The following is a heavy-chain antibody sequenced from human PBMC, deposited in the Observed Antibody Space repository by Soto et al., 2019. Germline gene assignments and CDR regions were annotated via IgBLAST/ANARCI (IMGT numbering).Heavy chain of an antibody. CDR3: ARDPLTIFGVVSMGDV. CDR2: IYSGGST. V-gene: IGHV3-66*01. CDR1: GFTVSSNY. D-gene: IGHD3-3*01. Sequence: EVQLVESGGGLVQPGGSLRLSCAASGFTVSSNYMSWVRHAPGKGLEWVSVIYSGGSTYYADSVKGRFTISRDNSKNTLYLQMNSLRAEDTAVYYCARDPLTIFGVVSMGDVWGKGTTVTVSS. J-gene: IGHJ6*04.